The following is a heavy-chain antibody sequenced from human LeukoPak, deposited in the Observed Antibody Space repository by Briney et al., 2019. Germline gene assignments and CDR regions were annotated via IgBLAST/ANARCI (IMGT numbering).Heavy chain of an antibody. J-gene: IGHJ4*02. Sequence: PSETLPLTCTVSGGSISSSSHYWGWIRQPPGRGLEWIGYIYYSGSTNYNPSLKSRVTISVDTSKNQFSLKLSSVTAADTAVYYCARHGLWFGFFDYWGQGTLITVSS. CDR2: IYYSGST. CDR1: GGSISSSSHY. V-gene: IGHV4-61*05. D-gene: IGHD3-10*01. CDR3: ARHGLWFGFFDY.